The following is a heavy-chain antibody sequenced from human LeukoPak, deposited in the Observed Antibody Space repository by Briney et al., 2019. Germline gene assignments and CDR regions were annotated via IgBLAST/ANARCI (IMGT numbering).Heavy chain of an antibody. CDR1: GFTFSDYY. V-gene: IGHV3-11*04. D-gene: IGHD2-2*01. CDR2: ISSSGSTI. J-gene: IGHJ3*02. CDR3: ARDCWFEYQLPSPPDI. Sequence: PGGSLRLSCAASGFTFSDYYMSWIRQAPGKGLEWVSYISSSGSTIYYADSVKGRFTISRDNAKNSLYLQMNSLRAEDTAVYYCARDCWFEYQLPSPPDIWGQGTMVTVSS.